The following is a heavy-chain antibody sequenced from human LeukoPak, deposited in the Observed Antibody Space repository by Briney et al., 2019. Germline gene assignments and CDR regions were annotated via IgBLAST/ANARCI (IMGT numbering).Heavy chain of an antibody. CDR3: AKGTGENYYGMDV. J-gene: IGHJ6*02. Sequence: GGSLRLSCAASGFTFSNYAIHWVRQAPGKGLEWVSAISGSGGSTYYADSVKGRFTISRDNSKNTLYLQMNSLRAEDTAVFFCAKGTGENYYGMDVWGQGTTVTVSS. CDR1: GFTFSNYA. V-gene: IGHV3-23*01. CDR2: ISGSGGST. D-gene: IGHD7-27*01.